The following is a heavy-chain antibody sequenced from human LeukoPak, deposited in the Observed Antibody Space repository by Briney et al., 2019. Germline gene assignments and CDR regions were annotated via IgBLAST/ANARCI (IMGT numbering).Heavy chain of an antibody. CDR3: ARGYYYDSSGYYYLNY. V-gene: IGHV1-69*06. Sequence: SVKVSCTASGGTFSSYAISWVRQAPGQGLEWMGGIIPIFGTANYAQKFQGRVTITADKSTSTAYMQLSSLRSEDTAVYYCARGYYYDSSGYYYLNYWGQGTLVTVSS. D-gene: IGHD3-22*01. CDR2: IIPIFGTA. CDR1: GGTFSSYA. J-gene: IGHJ4*02.